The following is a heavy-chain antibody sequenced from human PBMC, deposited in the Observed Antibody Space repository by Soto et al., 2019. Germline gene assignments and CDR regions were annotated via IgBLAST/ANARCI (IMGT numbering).Heavy chain of an antibody. CDR3: ASGAAFYYDTSRY. CDR2: MSPCGNSQ. Sequence: QVQLMESGGGVVQSGGALRLFCGAPGFNFNLHAFHWIRPAPGEGVEWVAVMSPCGNSQYYADSVKGRFTISRDTSKSTLYLQMTSLRPEDTAVYYCASGAAFYYDTSRYWGQGTLVTVSS. CDR1: GFNFNLHA. V-gene: IGHV3-30-3*01. J-gene: IGHJ4*02. D-gene: IGHD3-22*01.